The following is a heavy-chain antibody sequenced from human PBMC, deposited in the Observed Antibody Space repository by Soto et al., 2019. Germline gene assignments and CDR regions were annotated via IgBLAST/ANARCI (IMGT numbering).Heavy chain of an antibody. CDR3: ARDQDDYGDYIGIFDY. V-gene: IGHV3-64*01. CDR2: ISSSGGST. Sequence: PGGSLRLSCAASGFTFSSYAMHWVRQAPGKGLEYVSGISSSGGSTYYANSVKGRFTISRDNSKNTLYLQMGSLRAEDMAVYYCARDQDDYGDYIGIFDYWGQGTLVTSPQ. CDR1: GFTFSSYA. D-gene: IGHD4-17*01. J-gene: IGHJ4*02.